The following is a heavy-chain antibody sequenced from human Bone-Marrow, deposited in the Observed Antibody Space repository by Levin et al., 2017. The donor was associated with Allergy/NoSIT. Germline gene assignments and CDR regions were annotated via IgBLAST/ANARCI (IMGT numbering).Heavy chain of an antibody. CDR3: ARARGGCSGDSCYSDFDY. CDR1: GYTFTTYA. D-gene: IGHD2-15*01. J-gene: IGHJ4*02. Sequence: EASVKVSCKTSGYTFTTYAMHWVRQAPGQGLEWMGWINAGNGNTKYSQKFQDRVTITRDTSASTAYLELSSLKSEDTAVYYCARARGGCSGDSCYSDFDYWGQGTLVTVSS. CDR2: INAGNGNT. V-gene: IGHV1-3*01.